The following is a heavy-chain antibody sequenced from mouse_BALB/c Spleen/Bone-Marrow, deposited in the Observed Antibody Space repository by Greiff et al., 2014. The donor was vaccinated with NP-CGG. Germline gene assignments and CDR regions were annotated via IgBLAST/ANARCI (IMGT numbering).Heavy chain of an antibody. Sequence: ESGAELVMPGASVKMSCKASGYTFTDYWMHWVKQRPGQGLEWIGAIDTSDSYTSYNQKFKGKATLTVDESSSTAYMQLSSLTSEDSAVYYCAREDYGYGAMDYWGQGTSVTVSS. CDR2: IDTSDSYT. J-gene: IGHJ4*01. CDR1: GYTFTDYW. V-gene: IGHV1-69*01. D-gene: IGHD2-2*01. CDR3: AREDYGYGAMDY.